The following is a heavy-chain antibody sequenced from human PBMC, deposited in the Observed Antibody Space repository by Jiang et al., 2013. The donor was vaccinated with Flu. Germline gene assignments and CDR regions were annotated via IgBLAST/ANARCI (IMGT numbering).Heavy chain of an antibody. D-gene: IGHD6-13*01. J-gene: IGHJ4*02. CDR1: GGSFSGYY. CDR2: INHSGST. CDR3: AIGYSSSWFASPYYFDY. V-gene: IGHV4-34*01. Sequence: TCAVYGGSFSGYYWSWIRQPPGKGLEWIGEINHSGSTNYNPSLKSRVTISVDTSKNQFSLKLSSVTAADTAVYYCAIGYSSSWFASPYYFDYWGQGTLVTVSS.